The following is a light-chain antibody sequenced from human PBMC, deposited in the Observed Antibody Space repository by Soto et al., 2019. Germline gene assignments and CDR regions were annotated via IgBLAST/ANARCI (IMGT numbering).Light chain of an antibody. CDR3: AAWDDSLSGYV. J-gene: IGLJ1*01. Sequence: QSVLTQPPSASGTPGQRVTISCSGSSSNIGSNYVYWYQQLPGTVPKLLIYRNNQRPSGVPDRFSGSKSGTSASLATSGLRSEDEADYYCAAWDDSLSGYVFGTGTKATVL. CDR2: RNN. CDR1: SSNIGSNY. V-gene: IGLV1-47*01.